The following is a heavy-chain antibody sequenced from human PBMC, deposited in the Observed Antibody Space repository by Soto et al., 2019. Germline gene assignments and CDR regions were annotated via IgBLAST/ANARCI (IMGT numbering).Heavy chain of an antibody. V-gene: IGHV3-48*02. CDR3: VREAISGPLDF. J-gene: IGHJ4*02. CDR2: ISTSSNVV. Sequence: PGGSLRLSCEGSGFNVRSHGMHWVRQAPGKGLEWISYISTSSNVVYYANSVTGRSTISRDNGNNSVFLQMNSLKDDDTALYYCVREAISGPLDFWGQGTLVTVS. D-gene: IGHD1-26*01. CDR1: GFNVRSHG.